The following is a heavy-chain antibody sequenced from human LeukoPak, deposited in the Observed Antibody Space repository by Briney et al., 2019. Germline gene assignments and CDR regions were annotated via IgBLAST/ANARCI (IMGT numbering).Heavy chain of an antibody. J-gene: IGHJ4*02. V-gene: IGHV3-11*01. Sequence: GGSLRLSCAASGFTFSDYYMSWIRQAPGKGLEWVSYISSSGSTIYYADSVKGRFTISRDNAKNSLYLQMNSLRAEDTAVYHCARDRGKKSTVTTLYYLDYWGQGTLVTVSS. CDR1: GFTFSDYY. D-gene: IGHD4-17*01. CDR3: ARDRGKKSTVTTLYYLDY. CDR2: ISSSGSTI.